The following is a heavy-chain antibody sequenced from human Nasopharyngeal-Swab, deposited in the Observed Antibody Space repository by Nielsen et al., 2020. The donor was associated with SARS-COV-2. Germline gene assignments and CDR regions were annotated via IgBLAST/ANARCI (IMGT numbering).Heavy chain of an antibody. J-gene: IGHJ4*02. D-gene: IGHD4-11*01. V-gene: IGHV3-64D*09. CDR2: IETNGEKT. Sequence: WIRQPPGKGPEYVPAIETNGEKTYYADSVKGRFIISRDDSKNTFSLQMSSLRIEDTAIYYCVRGTTHWGRGALVTVSS. CDR3: VRGTTH.